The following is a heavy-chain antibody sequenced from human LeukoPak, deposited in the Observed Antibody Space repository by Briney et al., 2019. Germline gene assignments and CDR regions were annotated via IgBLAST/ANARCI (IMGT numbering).Heavy chain of an antibody. CDR2: INPNSGGT. CDR1: GYTFTGYY. J-gene: IGHJ3*02. Sequence: ASVKVSCKASGYTFTGYYMHSVRQAPGQRLEWMGWINPNSGGTNNAQKFQGRVTMTRDTSISTAYMELSRLRSDDTAVYFCVRTGRRVGAADAFDSWGQGIMVTVSS. CDR3: VRTGRRVGAADAFDS. D-gene: IGHD2-15*01. V-gene: IGHV1-2*02.